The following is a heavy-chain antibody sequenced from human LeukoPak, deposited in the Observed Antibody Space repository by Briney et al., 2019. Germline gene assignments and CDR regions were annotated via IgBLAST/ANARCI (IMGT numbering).Heavy chain of an antibody. Sequence: ASVKVSCKASGYTFTGYYMHWVRQAPGQGLEWMGWINPNSGGTNYAQKFQGRVTMTRDTSISTAYMGLSRLRSDDTAVYYCARDSTSSSFDYYYYYMDVWGKGTTVTVSS. V-gene: IGHV1-2*02. CDR1: GYTFTGYY. D-gene: IGHD6-6*01. J-gene: IGHJ6*03. CDR3: ARDSTSSSFDYYYYYMDV. CDR2: INPNSGGT.